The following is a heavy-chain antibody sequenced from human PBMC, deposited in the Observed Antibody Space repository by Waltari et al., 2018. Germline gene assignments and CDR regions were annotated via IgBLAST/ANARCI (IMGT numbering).Heavy chain of an antibody. CDR3: ASLIAVAGPFDY. CDR1: GGSFSGYS. Sequence: QVQLQQWGAGLLKPSETLSLTCAVYGGSFSGYSWSWIRQPPGKGLEWIGEINHSGSTNYNPSLKSRVTISVDTSKNQFSLKLSSVTAADTAVYYCASLIAVAGPFDYWGQGTLVTVSS. J-gene: IGHJ4*02. CDR2: INHSGST. D-gene: IGHD6-19*01. V-gene: IGHV4-34*01.